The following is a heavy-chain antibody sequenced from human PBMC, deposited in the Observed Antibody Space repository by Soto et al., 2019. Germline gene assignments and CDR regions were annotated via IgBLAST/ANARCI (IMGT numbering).Heavy chain of an antibody. V-gene: IGHV3-9*01. CDR2: ISWNSGSI. J-gene: IGHJ5*02. CDR1: GFTFDDYA. Sequence: PGGSLRLSCAASGFTFDDYAMHWVRQAPGKGLEWVSGISWNSGSIGYADSVKGRFTTSRDNAKNSLYLQMNSLRAEDTALYYCAKDQRSPVLSGATWFDPWGQGTLVTVSS. CDR3: AKDQRSPVLSGATWFDP. D-gene: IGHD1-26*01.